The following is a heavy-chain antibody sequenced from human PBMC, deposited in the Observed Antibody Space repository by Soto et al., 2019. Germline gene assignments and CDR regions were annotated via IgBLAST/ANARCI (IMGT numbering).Heavy chain of an antibody. Sequence: SETLSLTCTVSGGSISSSRYYWGWVRQPPGKGLEWIATIYSSGRTHYNAYLKSRVTIAAEASKNHCFLNVSSVTAADTAVQYCARLGRSVYETFDYWGQGILVTVS. CDR1: GGSISSSRYY. CDR2: IYSSGRT. J-gene: IGHJ4*02. D-gene: IGHD2-8*01. V-gene: IGHV4-39*02. CDR3: ARLGRSVYETFDY.